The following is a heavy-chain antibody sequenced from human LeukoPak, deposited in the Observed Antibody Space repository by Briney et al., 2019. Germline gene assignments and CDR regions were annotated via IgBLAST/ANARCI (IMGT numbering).Heavy chain of an antibody. Sequence: PSETLSLTCAVYGGSFSGYYWSWIRQPPGKGLEWIGEINHSGSTNYNPSLKGRVTISVDTSKNQFSLKLSSVTAADTAVYYCARDSGTTGEVKFDPWGQGILVTVSS. CDR1: GGSFSGYY. V-gene: IGHV4-34*01. CDR2: INHSGST. CDR3: ARDSGTTGEVKFDP. J-gene: IGHJ5*02. D-gene: IGHD3-10*01.